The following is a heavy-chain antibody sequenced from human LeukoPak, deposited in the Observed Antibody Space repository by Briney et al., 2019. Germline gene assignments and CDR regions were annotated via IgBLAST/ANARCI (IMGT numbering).Heavy chain of an antibody. CDR2: IKQDGSEK. Sequence: GGSLRLSCAASGFTFSSYWMSWDRQAPGKGPEWVANIKQDGSEKYYVDSVKGRFTISRDNAKNSLYPQMNSLRAEDTAVYYCAREGIAVAEYYFDYWGQGTLVTVSS. D-gene: IGHD6-19*01. CDR1: GFTFSSYW. V-gene: IGHV3-7*01. J-gene: IGHJ4*02. CDR3: AREGIAVAEYYFDY.